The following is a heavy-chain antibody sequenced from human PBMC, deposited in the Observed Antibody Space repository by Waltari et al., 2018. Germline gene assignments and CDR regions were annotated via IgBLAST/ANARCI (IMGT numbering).Heavy chain of an antibody. Sequence: QVQLVQSGAEVKKPGSSVKVSCKASGGTFSSYAISWVRQAPGQGLEWMGGIIPIFGTATYAQKFHGRVTITADKSTSTAYMELSSLRSEDTAVYYCASGFGNYYDSSGSMGYWGQGTLVTVSS. CDR2: IIPIFGTA. V-gene: IGHV1-69*14. D-gene: IGHD3-22*01. CDR1: GGTFSSYA. J-gene: IGHJ4*02. CDR3: ASGFGNYYDSSGSMGY.